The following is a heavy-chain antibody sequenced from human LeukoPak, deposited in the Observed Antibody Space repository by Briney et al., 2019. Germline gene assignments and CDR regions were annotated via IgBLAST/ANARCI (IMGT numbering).Heavy chain of an antibody. CDR3: AKDWDDYGDYLPLEY. V-gene: IGHV3-23*01. CDR1: GFTFSSYA. CDR2: ISGSGGRT. Sequence: PGGSLRLSCAASGFTFSSYAMHWVRQAPGKGLEWVSAISGSGGRTYYPDSVKGRFTISRDNSKSTLYLQMNSLRAEDTAVYYCAKDWDDYGDYLPLEYWGQGTLVTVSS. J-gene: IGHJ4*02. D-gene: IGHD4-17*01.